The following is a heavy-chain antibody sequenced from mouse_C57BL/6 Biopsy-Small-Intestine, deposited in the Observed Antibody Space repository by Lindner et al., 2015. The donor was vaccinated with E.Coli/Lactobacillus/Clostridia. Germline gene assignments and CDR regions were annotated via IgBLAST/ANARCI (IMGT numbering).Heavy chain of an antibody. CDR1: GYTFSLYG. D-gene: IGHD1-1*02. J-gene: IGHJ3*01. CDR3: ARDSRTTYGYCSGGSCPPDSSDI. V-gene: IGHV1-20*01. Sequence: VKVSCKASGYTFSLYGISWMRQAPGQGLEWMGWLSGYNGNTHFAQMLQGRVVMTADTSTSTAYMELRSLRSDDTAAYYCARDSRTTYGYCSGGSCPPDSSDIWGQGTMVTVSS. CDR2: LSGYNGNT.